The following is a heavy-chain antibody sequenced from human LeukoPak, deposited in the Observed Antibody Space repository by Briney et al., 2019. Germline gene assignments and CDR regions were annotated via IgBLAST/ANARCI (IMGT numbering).Heavy chain of an antibody. V-gene: IGHV3-23*01. J-gene: IGHJ4*02. CDR1: GFTFSSYW. CDR2: INGGGDIT. Sequence: GGSLRLSCAASGFTFSSYWMSWVRQAPGKGLEWVSSINGGGDITYYAESVKGRFTVSRDNSKNTLFLQMNSLRAEDTAVFYCAKRCGDGTGWFFDFWGQGSLVTVSS. D-gene: IGHD5-24*01. CDR3: AKRCGDGTGWFFDF.